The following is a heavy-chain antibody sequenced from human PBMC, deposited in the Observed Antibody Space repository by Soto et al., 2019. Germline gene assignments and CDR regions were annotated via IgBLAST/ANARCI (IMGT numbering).Heavy chain of an antibody. CDR3: ASRPLGWNWFDP. CDR2: IYHSGST. Sequence: PSETLSLTCAVSGGSISSSSWWSWVRQPPGKGLEWIGEIYHSGSTNYNPSLKSRVTISVDKSKNQFSLKLSSVTAADTAVYYCASRPLGWNWFDPWGQGTLVTVSS. CDR1: GGSISSSSW. D-gene: IGHD2-15*01. V-gene: IGHV4-4*02. J-gene: IGHJ5*02.